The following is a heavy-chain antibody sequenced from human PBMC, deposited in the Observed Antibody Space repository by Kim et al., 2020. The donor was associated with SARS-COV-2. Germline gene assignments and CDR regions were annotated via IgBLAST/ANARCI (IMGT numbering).Heavy chain of an antibody. J-gene: IGHJ4*02. CDR2: ITSTGT. D-gene: IGHD3-16*01. CDR3: VKGAYTFDY. V-gene: IGHV3-23*01. Sequence: VGSLRLSCATSGFTFDSQAMSWVRQAPGEGLEWVSSITSTGTYYADSVKGRFTVSRDNSKNTVDVQMNSLRAEDTAVYYCVKGAYTFDYWGQGTLVTVSS. CDR1: GFTFDSQA.